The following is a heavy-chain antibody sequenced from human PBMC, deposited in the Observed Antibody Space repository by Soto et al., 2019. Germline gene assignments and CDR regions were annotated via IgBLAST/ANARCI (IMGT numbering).Heavy chain of an antibody. J-gene: IGHJ1*01. D-gene: IGHD3-16*01. CDR3: ARDIGFDYVN. CDR1: GFNVMSYW. V-gene: IGHV3-7*01. Sequence: GALRLSCAVSGFNVMSYWMSWVRQAPGKGLEWVASVKEDGSELYYLHSVRGRFSISRDSAGNALHLTMNYLSAEDTGVYFCARDIGFDYVNWGQGIPVTVSS. CDR2: VKEDGSEL.